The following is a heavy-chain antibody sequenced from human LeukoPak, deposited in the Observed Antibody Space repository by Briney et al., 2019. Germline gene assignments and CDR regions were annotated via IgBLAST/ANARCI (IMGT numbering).Heavy chain of an antibody. D-gene: IGHD4-17*01. CDR1: GYTFSVYY. V-gene: IGHV1-2*02. Sequence: ASVKVSCKASGYTFSVYYIHWLRQAPGQGLEWMGWIIPKNGDTNYAQKFRDRVTMTRDTSISTAYMEINSLTSDDTAVYYCARVGGYGDYVDYYYYYMDVWGKGTTVTVSS. CDR2: IIPKNGDT. CDR3: ARVGGYGDYVDYYYYYMDV. J-gene: IGHJ6*03.